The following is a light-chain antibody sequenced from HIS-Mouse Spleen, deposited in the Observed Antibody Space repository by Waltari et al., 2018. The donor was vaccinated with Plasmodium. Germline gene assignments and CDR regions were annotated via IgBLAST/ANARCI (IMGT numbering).Light chain of an antibody. CDR2: KVS. CDR3: MQGTHWPRT. Sequence: DVVMTQSPLSLPVTLGQPASISCRSSQSLVHSDGNTYLNWFQQRPGQSPRRLIYKVSKRDCGVPDICSGSGSGTDFTLKISRVEAEDVGVCYCMQGTHWPRTFGQGTKVEIK. CDR1: QSLVHSDGNTY. V-gene: IGKV2-30*02. J-gene: IGKJ1*01.